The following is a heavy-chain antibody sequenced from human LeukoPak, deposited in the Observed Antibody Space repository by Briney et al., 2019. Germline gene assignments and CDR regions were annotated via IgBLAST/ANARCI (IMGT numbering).Heavy chain of an antibody. CDR3: ARDSPLGTDFDY. CDR2: IKQDGSEK. V-gene: IGHV3-7*03. D-gene: IGHD1-1*01. CDR1: GFTFSSYW. J-gene: IGHJ4*02. Sequence: GGSLRLSCAASGFTFSSYWKSWVRQAPGKGLEWVADIKQDGSEKYYVDSVKGRFTISRDNARNSLYLQMNSLRAEDTAVYYCARDSPLGTDFDYWGQGTLVTVSS.